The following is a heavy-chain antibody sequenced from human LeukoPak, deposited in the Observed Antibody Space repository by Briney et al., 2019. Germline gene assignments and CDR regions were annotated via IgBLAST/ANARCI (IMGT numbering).Heavy chain of an antibody. CDR1: GYTFTGYY. CDR2: INPNSGGT. Sequence: ASVKVSCKASGYTFTGYYMHWVRQAPGQGLEWMGWINPNSGGTNYAQKFQGRVTMTRDMSTSTDYMELSSLRSEDTAIYYCARDNSVGDNAWWFDPWGQGTLVTVSS. D-gene: IGHD1-26*01. CDR3: ARDNSVGDNAWWFDP. V-gene: IGHV1-2*02. J-gene: IGHJ5*02.